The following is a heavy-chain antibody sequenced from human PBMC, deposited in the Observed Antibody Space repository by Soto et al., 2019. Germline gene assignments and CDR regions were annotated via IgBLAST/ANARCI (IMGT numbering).Heavy chain of an antibody. CDR1: GFTVSNNY. CDR2: IYSGGAT. J-gene: IGHJ4*02. Sequence: EVQLVESGAGLVQPAVSLSLSCAASGFTVSNNYMRWVRQPPGKGLEWVSLIYSGGATYYADSVKGRFTISRDNSKNTLYLQMNSLTAEDTAVYYCARDGTYNWVGGQGILVTVSS. V-gene: IGHV3-66*01. D-gene: IGHD1-1*01. CDR3: ARDGTYNWV.